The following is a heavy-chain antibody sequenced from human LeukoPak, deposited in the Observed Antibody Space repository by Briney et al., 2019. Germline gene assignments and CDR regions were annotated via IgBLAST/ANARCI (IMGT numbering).Heavy chain of an antibody. CDR2: IYYSGST. CDR1: GGSISSGGYY. Sequence: RPSETLSLTCTVSGGSISSGGYYWSWIRQHPGKGLEWIGYIYYSGSTYYNPSLKSRVSISIDTSKNQFSLKLSSVTAADTAVYYCARVETYYYDGSGYPYFDYWGQGTLVTVSS. D-gene: IGHD3-22*01. J-gene: IGHJ4*02. V-gene: IGHV4-31*03. CDR3: ARVETYYYDGSGYPYFDY.